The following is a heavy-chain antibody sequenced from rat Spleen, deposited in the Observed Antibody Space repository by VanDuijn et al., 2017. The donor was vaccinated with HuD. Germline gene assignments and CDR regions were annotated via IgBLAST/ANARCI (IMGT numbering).Heavy chain of an antibody. V-gene: IGHV5-20*01. CDR2: INTDGGST. Sequence: EVQLVESGGGLVRPGRSLKLSCAASGFTFSDYNMAWVRQAPKKGLEWVSSINTDGGSTYYRDSVKGRFTISRDNAKSSLYLQMDSLRSEDTATYYCTTFNYGSYAYYFDYWGQGVMVTVSS. J-gene: IGHJ2*01. CDR3: TTFNYGSYAYYFDY. D-gene: IGHD1-3*01. CDR1: GFTFSDYN.